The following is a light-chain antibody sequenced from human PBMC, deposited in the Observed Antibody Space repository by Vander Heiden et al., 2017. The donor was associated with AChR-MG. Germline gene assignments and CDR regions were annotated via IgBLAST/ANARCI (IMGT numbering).Light chain of an antibody. V-gene: IGLV2-11*01. Sequence: QSALTQPRSVSGSPGQSVTISCTGTSSDVGGYNYVSWYQQHPGKAPKLMIYDVSQRPSGVPDRFSGSKSGNTASLTISGLQSEDEADYYCCSYAGTYPYVFGTVTKVTGL. J-gene: IGLJ1*01. CDR2: DVS. CDR3: CSYAGTYPYV. CDR1: SSDVGGYNY.